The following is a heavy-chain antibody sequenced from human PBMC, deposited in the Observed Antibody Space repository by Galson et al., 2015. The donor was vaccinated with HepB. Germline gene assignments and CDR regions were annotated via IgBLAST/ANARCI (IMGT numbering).Heavy chain of an antibody. Sequence: SLRLSCAASGFTVSSNYMSWVRQAPGKGLEWVSVIYSGGSTYYADSVKGRFAISRENSRNTLNLQMSSLRTEDTAVYYCASTYNYGSGSPSLYCYYGMDVWCQGTTVTVSS. CDR3: ASTYNYGSGSPSLYCYYGMDV. CDR1: GFTVSSNY. CDR2: IYSGGST. J-gene: IGHJ6*02. D-gene: IGHD3-10*01. V-gene: IGHV3-66*02.